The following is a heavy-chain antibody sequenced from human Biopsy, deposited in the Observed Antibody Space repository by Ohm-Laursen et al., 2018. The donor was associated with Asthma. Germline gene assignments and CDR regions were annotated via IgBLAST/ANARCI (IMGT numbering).Heavy chain of an antibody. CDR3: ARGDSSGWSQYYFDY. Sequence: SLRLSCAASGFTVSRDYMFWVRQAPGKGLEWVSVIYSGGTSRTADSVRGRFTISRDYSKNTLYLQMHSLRAEDTAVYYCARGDSSGWSQYYFDYWGQGTLVTVSS. V-gene: IGHV3-53*01. D-gene: IGHD6-19*01. J-gene: IGHJ4*02. CDR2: IYSGGTS. CDR1: GFTVSRDY.